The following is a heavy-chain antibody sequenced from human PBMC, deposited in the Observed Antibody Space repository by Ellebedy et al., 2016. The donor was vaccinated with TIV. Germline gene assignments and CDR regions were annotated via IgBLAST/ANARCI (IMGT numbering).Heavy chain of an antibody. CDR2: ISGSGDST. J-gene: IGHJ4*02. D-gene: IGHD1-1*01. CDR3: TSPAVGHTTGCCRYYFDY. V-gene: IGHV3-23*01. CDR1: GFTFSIYA. Sequence: GESLKISCAASGFTFSIYAMSWVRQAPGKGLEWVSLISGSGDSTYYADSVKGRFTVSRDNSRNTVLLQMNSLRAEDTAVYYCTSPAVGHTTGCCRYYFDYWGLGTVVAVSS.